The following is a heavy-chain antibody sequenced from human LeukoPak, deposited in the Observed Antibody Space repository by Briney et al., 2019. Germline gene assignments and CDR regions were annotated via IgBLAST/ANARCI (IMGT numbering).Heavy chain of an antibody. J-gene: IGHJ4*02. CDR2: ISGSGDST. Sequence: GGSLRLSCAASGFTFSSYTMRWVRQAPGKGLEWVSAISGSGDSTYYADFVKGRFTISRDNSKNTLYLQMNSLRAEDTAVYYCAKPDCSSTSCYTLDSWGQGTLVTVSS. CDR3: AKPDCSSTSCYTLDS. D-gene: IGHD2-2*02. CDR1: GFTFSSYT. V-gene: IGHV3-23*01.